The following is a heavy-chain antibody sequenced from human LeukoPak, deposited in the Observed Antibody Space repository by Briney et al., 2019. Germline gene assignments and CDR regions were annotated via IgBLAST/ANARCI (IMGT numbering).Heavy chain of an antibody. CDR1: GGSVSSYY. CDR2: IYYSGYT. D-gene: IGHD6-13*01. J-gene: IGHJ4*02. V-gene: IGHV4-59*08. Sequence: SETLSLTCAVSGGSVSSYYWSWIRQPPGKGLEWIGDIYYSGYTKYNPSLKSRFTLSVDTSKNQFSLKLSSVTAADTAVFYCARHSMRSSWASPFDYWGQGILVTVSS. CDR3: ARHSMRSSWASPFDY.